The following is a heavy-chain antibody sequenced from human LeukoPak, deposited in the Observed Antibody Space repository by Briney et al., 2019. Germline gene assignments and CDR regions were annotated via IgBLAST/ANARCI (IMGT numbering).Heavy chain of an antibody. CDR2: ISDSGGST. CDR3: AKSVFDSSGDPYMDV. V-gene: IGHV3-23*01. J-gene: IGHJ6*03. CDR1: GFTLSSHA. Sequence: GGSLRLSCAASGFTLSSHAMSWVRQAPGKGLEWVSAISDSGGSTYYADSVKGRFTISRDNSKNTLYLEMNSLRAEDTVVYYCAKSVFDSSGDPYMDVWGKGTTVTISS. D-gene: IGHD3-22*01.